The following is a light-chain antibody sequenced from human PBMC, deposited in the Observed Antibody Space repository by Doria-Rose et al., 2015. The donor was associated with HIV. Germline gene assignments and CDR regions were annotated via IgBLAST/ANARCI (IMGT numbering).Light chain of an antibody. Sequence: VLTQSPESLGMSLGERATLNCKSNQSLLYTSKNYLAWYQQKPGQPPKLLIYWASPRQSGFPARFSGSGSGTDFTLTISSLEAEDVAVYYCQQYYDTPSFGPGTTVDIK. CDR3: QQYYDTPS. J-gene: IGKJ3*01. CDR2: WAS. CDR1: QSLLYTSKNY. V-gene: IGKV4-1*01.